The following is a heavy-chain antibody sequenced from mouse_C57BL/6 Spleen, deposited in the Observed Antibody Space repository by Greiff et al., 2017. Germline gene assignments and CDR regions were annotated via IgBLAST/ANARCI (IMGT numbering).Heavy chain of an antibody. CDR3: ARKKLRAMDY. Sequence: EVQRVESGGGLVKPGGSLKLSCAASGFTFRDYGMHWVRQAPEKGLEWVAYISSGSSTIYYAETVKGRFTISRDNAKNTLFLQMTSLRSEDTAMYYCARKKLRAMDYWGQGTSVTVSS. CDR2: ISSGSSTI. D-gene: IGHD2-4*01. J-gene: IGHJ4*01. V-gene: IGHV5-17*01. CDR1: GFTFRDYG.